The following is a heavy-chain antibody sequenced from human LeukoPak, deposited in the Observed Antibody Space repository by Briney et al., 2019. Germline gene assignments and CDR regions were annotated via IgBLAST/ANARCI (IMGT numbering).Heavy chain of an antibody. D-gene: IGHD3-22*01. Sequence: GGSLRLSCAASGFTFSSYSMNWVRQAPGKGLEWVSYISSSSSYIYYADSVKGRLTISRDNAKNSLYLQMNSLRAEDTAVYYCASGPHSSPWLLRTLDYWGQGTLVTVSS. CDR2: ISSSSSYI. CDR1: GFTFSSYS. V-gene: IGHV3-21*01. J-gene: IGHJ4*02. CDR3: ASGPHSSPWLLRTLDY.